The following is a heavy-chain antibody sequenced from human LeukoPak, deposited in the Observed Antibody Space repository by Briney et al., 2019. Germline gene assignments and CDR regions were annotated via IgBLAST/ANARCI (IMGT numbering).Heavy chain of an antibody. J-gene: IGHJ3*01. CDR1: GFTFSSYW. D-gene: IGHD2-15*01. CDR2: IKQDGSEK. Sequence: GGSLRLSCAASGFTFSSYWMSWVRQAPGKGLEWVANIKQDGSEKYYVDSVKGRFTISKDNAKNSLYLQMNSLRAEDTAVYYCARAGWYRTHGDAFDLWGQGTVVTVSS. V-gene: IGHV3-7*01. CDR3: ARAGWYRTHGDAFDL.